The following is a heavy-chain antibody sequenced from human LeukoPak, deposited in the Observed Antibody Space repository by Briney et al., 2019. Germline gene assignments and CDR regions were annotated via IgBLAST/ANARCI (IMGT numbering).Heavy chain of an antibody. Sequence: PSETLSLTCTITGSSITSVSHYWGWIRQPPGKGLEWIGDIYYTGSTYYSPSLRSRVTMSVHTSENQFSLRLNSVTAVDTAVYYCARRWGNIVGVTYEYWGQGTLVTVSS. CDR1: GSSITSVSHY. CDR2: IYYTGST. J-gene: IGHJ4*02. CDR3: ARRWGNIVGVTYEY. V-gene: IGHV4-39*01. D-gene: IGHD3-16*01.